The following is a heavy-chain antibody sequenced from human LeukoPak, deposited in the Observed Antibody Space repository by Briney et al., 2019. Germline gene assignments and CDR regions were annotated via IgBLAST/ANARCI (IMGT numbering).Heavy chain of an antibody. CDR2: IYYSGST. V-gene: IGHV4-59*01. CDR1: GGSISSYY. CDR3: ANTLGVAATWDCFDI. D-gene: IGHD6-19*01. J-gene: IGHJ3*02. Sequence: SEPLSLTCNVSGGSISSYYWSWIRQPPGKGLEWIGYIYYSGSTNYNPSLKSRVTISVDTSKNHFSLRLSSVTAADTAVYYCANTLGVAATWDCFDIWGQGTMVNVPS.